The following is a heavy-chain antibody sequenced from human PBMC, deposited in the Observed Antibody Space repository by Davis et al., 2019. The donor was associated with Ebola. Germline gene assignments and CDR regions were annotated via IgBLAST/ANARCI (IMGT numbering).Heavy chain of an antibody. CDR2: MNPNSGNT. CDR1: GYTFTGYY. J-gene: IGHJ4*02. Sequence: ASVKVSCKASGYTFTGYYMHWVRQATGQGLEWMGWMNPNSGNTGYAQKFQGRVTMTRDASISTAYMELSRLRSDDTAVYYCARDAGSSWYLLDYWGQGTLVTVSS. CDR3: ARDAGSSWYLLDY. V-gene: IGHV1-2*02. D-gene: IGHD6-13*01.